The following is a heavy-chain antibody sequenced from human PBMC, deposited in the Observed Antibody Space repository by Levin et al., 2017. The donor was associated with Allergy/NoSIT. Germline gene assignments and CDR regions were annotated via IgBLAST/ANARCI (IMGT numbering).Heavy chain of an antibody. D-gene: IGHD3-10*01. Sequence: GESLKISCKGSGYSFTSYWISWVRQMPGKGLEWMGRIDPSDSYTNYSPSFQGHVTISADKSISTAYLQWSSLKASDTAMYYCARPQAEYYYGSGSYHDAFDIWGQGTMVTVSS. J-gene: IGHJ3*02. CDR2: IDPSDSYT. V-gene: IGHV5-10-1*01. CDR1: GYSFTSYW. CDR3: ARPQAEYYYGSGSYHDAFDI.